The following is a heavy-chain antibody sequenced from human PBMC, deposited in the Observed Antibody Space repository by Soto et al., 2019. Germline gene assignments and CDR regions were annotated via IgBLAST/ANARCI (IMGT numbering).Heavy chain of an antibody. CDR2: ISSSSSTI. D-gene: IGHD6-6*01. Sequence: GGSLRLSCAASGFTFSSYSMNWVRQAPGKGLEWVSYISSSSSTIYYADSVKGRFTISRDNAKNSLYLQMNSLRAEDTAVYYCARDIHSSSYEYGKDYWGQGTLVTVSS. CDR3: ARDIHSSSYEYGKDY. V-gene: IGHV3-48*01. J-gene: IGHJ4*02. CDR1: GFTFSSYS.